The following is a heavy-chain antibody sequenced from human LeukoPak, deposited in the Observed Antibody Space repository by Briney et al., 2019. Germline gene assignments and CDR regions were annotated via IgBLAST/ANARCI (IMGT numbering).Heavy chain of an antibody. D-gene: IGHD6-6*01. CDR1: GGSFSGYY. CDR3: ARGSSSSGYFDY. V-gene: IGHV4-34*01. Sequence: SETLSLTCAVYGGSFSGYYWSWIRQPPGKGLEWIGKINHSGSTNYNPSLKSRVTISVDTSKNQFSLKLSSVTAADTAVYYCARGSSSSGYFDYWGQGTLVTVSS. J-gene: IGHJ4*02. CDR2: INHSGST.